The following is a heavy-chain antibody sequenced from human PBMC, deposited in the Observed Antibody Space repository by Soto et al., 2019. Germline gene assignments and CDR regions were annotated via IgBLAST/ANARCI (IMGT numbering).Heavy chain of an antibody. CDR1: GFTIGYYG. V-gene: IGHV3-30*18. Sequence: QMRLVESGGGVVQPGRSLRLSCLVSGFTIGYYGTHWVRQAPGKGLEWVAHLSYDGVYTAYADSVKGRFTISSDSSKISLFLQMDSLTTDDTAVYYCAKGQGGRGVGIDVWGQGTNVTVSS. D-gene: IGHD2-15*01. J-gene: IGHJ6*02. CDR3: AKGQGGRGVGIDV. CDR2: LSYDGVYT.